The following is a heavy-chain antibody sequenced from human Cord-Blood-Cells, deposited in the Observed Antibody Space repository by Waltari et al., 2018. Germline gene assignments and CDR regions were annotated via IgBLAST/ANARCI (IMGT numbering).Heavy chain of an antibody. CDR1: GFTFSSYG. V-gene: IGHV3-33*01. CDR2: IWYDGSNK. Sequence: GGGVVQPGRSLRLSCAASGFTFSSYGMHWVRQAPGKGLEWVAVIWYDGSNKYYADSVKGRFTISRDNSKNTLYLQMNSLRAEDTAVYYCARESSIAARNFDYWGQGTLVTVSS. J-gene: IGHJ4*02. D-gene: IGHD6-6*01. CDR3: ARESSIAARNFDY.